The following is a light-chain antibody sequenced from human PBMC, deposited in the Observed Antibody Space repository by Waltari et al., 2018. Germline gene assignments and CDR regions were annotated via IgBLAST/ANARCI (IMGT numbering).Light chain of an antibody. V-gene: IGKV3-20*01. Sequence: EIVLTQSPGTLSLSPGERATLSCRASQSISRFLAWYQQKPGQAPRLLIYAASSRATGIPDRFSGSWSGTDFSLTITRLEPEDFAVYFCQNHERLPAVFGQGTKVEIK. CDR3: QNHERLPAV. CDR2: AAS. J-gene: IGKJ1*01. CDR1: QSISRF.